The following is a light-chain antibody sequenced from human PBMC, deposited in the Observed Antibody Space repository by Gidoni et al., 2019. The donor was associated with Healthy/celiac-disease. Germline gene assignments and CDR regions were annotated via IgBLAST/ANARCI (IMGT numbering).Light chain of an antibody. Sequence: WYQQKPGPAPVLVIYGQNNRPAGIPDRFSGSSSGNTASLTITVAQAEDEAAYYCNSRDSSANHLVFGGGPKLTVL. J-gene: IGLJ2*01. V-gene: IGLV3-19*01. CDR2: GQN. CDR3: NSRDSSANHLV.